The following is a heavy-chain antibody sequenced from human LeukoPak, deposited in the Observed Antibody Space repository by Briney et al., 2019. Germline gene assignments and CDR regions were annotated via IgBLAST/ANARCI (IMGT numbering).Heavy chain of an antibody. J-gene: IGHJ4*02. Sequence: GASVKVSCKASGYTFTSYGISWVRQAPGQGLEWMGWISAYNGNTNYAQKLQGRVTMTTDTSTSTAYMELRSLRSDDTAVYYCARSHSADTAMDEPGVFGYWGQGTLVTVSS. V-gene: IGHV1-18*01. CDR2: ISAYNGNT. CDR1: GYTFTSYG. CDR3: ARSHSADTAMDEPGVFGY. D-gene: IGHD5-18*01.